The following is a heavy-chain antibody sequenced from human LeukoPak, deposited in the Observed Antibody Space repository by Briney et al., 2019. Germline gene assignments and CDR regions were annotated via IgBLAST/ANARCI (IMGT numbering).Heavy chain of an antibody. CDR3: ARGPLCSSTSCPGMVGWFDP. CDR2: IIPIFGTA. CDR1: GGTFSSYA. Sequence: AASVKVSCKASGGTFSSYAISWVRQAPGQGLEWMGGIIPIFGTANYAQKFQGRVTITADESTSTAYMELSSLRSEDTAVYYCARGPLCSSTSCPGMVGWFDPWGQGTLVTVSS. J-gene: IGHJ5*02. V-gene: IGHV1-69*13. D-gene: IGHD2-2*01.